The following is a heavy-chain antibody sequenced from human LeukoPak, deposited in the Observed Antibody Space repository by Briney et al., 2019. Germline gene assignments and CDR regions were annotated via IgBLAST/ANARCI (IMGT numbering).Heavy chain of an antibody. CDR2: IERKTDGGTT. CDR1: GFTFSNAW. Sequence: GGSLRLSCAASGFTFSNAWMNWVRQAPGKGLEWVGRIERKTDGGTTDYAAPVKGRFTISRDDSKNTLYLQMNSLKTEDTAVYYCATGSSGYWGQGTLVTVSS. V-gene: IGHV3-15*04. J-gene: IGHJ4*02. CDR3: ATGSSGY. D-gene: IGHD3-10*01.